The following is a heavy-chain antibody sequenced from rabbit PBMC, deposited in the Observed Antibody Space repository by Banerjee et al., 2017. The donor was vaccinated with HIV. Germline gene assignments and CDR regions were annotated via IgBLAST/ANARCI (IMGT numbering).Heavy chain of an antibody. V-gene: IGHV1S45*01. D-gene: IGHD6-1*01. CDR3: VRETETYADYAGYGYYFNL. CDR2: INTGNGNT. CDR1: GFSFSSSYY. Sequence: QEQLEESGGDLVKPGASLTLTCTASGFSFSSSYYMSWVRQAPGKGLEWIGYINTGNGNTYYASWAKGRFTISKTSSTTVTLQMTSLTAADTATYFCVRETETYADYAGYGYYFNLWGPGTLVTVS. J-gene: IGHJ4*01.